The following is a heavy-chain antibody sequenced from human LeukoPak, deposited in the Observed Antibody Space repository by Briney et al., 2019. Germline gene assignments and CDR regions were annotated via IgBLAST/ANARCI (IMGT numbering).Heavy chain of an antibody. CDR3: ARDLGSTGLYYYYYYYMDV. V-gene: IGHV1-2*02. D-gene: IGHD3-16*01. CDR1: GYTFTGYY. Sequence: GASVKVSCKASGYTFTGYYLHWVRQAPGQGLEWMGWIHPNSGGTNYAQKFQGRVTMTRDTSISTAYMELSRLRSDATAVYYCARDLGSTGLYYYYYYYMDVWGKGTTVTVSS. CDR2: IHPNSGGT. J-gene: IGHJ6*03.